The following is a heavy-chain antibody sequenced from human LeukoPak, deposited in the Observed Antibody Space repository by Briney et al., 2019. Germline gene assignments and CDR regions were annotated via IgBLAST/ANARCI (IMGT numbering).Heavy chain of an antibody. CDR3: AREKESSFDY. D-gene: IGHD3-10*01. CDR2: IYSGGST. Sequence: PGGSLRLSCAASGFTVSSNYMSWVRQAPGKGLEWVSVIYSGGSTYYADSVKGRFTISRDNSKNTLYLQMNSLRGEDTAVYYCAREKESSFDYWGQGTLVTVSS. J-gene: IGHJ4*02. V-gene: IGHV3-53*01. CDR1: GFTVSSNY.